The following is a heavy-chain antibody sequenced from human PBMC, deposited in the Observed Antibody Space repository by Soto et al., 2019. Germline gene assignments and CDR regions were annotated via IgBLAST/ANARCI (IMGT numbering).Heavy chain of an antibody. V-gene: IGHV2-5*02. CDR2: IYWDDDK. CDR3: AHSPRRFLEWSQQNWFDP. D-gene: IGHD3-3*01. J-gene: IGHJ5*02. Sequence: SGPTLVKPTQTLTLTCTFSGFSLSTSGVGVGWIRQPPGKALEWLALIYWDDDKRYSPSLKSRLTITKDTSKNQVVLTMTNMDPVDTATYYCAHSPRRFLEWSQQNWFDPWGQGTLVTVSS. CDR1: GFSLSTSGVG.